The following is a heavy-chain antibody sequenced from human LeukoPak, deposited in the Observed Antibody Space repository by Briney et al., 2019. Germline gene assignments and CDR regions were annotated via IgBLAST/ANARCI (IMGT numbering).Heavy chain of an antibody. Sequence: SETLSLTCTVSGGSISSSSYYWGWIRQPPGKGLEWIGSIYYSGSTYYNPSLKSRVTISVDTSKNQFSLKLSSVTAADTAVYYCARARYCSSTSCYALYYYYYYMDVWGKGTTVTVSS. V-gene: IGHV4-39*01. CDR1: GGSISSSSYY. CDR3: ARARYCSSTSCYALYYYYYYMDV. CDR2: IYYSGST. J-gene: IGHJ6*03. D-gene: IGHD2-2*01.